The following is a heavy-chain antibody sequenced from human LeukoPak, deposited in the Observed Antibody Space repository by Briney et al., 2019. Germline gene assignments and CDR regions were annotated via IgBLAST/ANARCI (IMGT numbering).Heavy chain of an antibody. CDR2: IYYSGST. Sequence: SETLSLTCTVSGGSISSIRYYWGWNRQPPGRGLEWIGSIYYSGSTYYNASLKSRVTISVDRSKNQFSLKVTSVTAADTAVYYCARHNWFGQNAFDIWGQGTMVTVSS. D-gene: IGHD3-10*01. CDR1: GGSISSIRYY. J-gene: IGHJ3*02. CDR3: ARHNWFGQNAFDI. V-gene: IGHV4-39*01.